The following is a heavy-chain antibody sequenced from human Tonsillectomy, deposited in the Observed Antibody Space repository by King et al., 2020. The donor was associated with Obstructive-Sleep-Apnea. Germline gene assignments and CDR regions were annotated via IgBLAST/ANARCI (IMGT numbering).Heavy chain of an antibody. D-gene: IGHD2-2*01. CDR1: GGSISSGGYY. CDR3: ARDGVGGHCSSTSCLGDYYYYYGMDV. CDR2: IYYSGST. V-gene: IGHV4-31*03. J-gene: IGHJ6*02. Sequence: RLPESGPGLVKPSQTLSLTCTVSGGSISSGGYYWSWIRQHPGKGLEWIGYIYYSGSTYYNPSLKSRVTISVDTSKNQFSLKLSSVTAADTAVYYCARDGVGGHCSSTSCLGDYYYYYGMDVWGQGTTVTVSS.